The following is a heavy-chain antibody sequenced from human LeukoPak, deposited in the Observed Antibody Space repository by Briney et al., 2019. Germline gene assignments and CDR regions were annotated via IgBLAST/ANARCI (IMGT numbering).Heavy chain of an antibody. V-gene: IGHV4-39*07. Sequence: SETLSLTCTVSGGSISTYYWGWIRQAPGKGLEWIGSIYYSGSTYYNPSLKSRVTISVDTSKNQFSLKLSSVTAADTAVYYCARFFGSYYVDYWGQGTLVTVSS. CDR3: ARFFGSYYVDY. D-gene: IGHD1-26*01. J-gene: IGHJ4*02. CDR2: IYYSGST. CDR1: GGSISTYY.